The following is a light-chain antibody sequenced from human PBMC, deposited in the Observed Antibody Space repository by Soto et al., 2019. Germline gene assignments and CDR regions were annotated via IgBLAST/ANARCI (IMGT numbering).Light chain of an antibody. CDR1: SSNIVGNT. V-gene: IGLV1-44*01. Sequence: QSALTQPPSASGTPGQRVTISCSGGSSNIVGNTVNWYQQLPGTAPKLLIYMNDRRPSGVPDRFSGSKSGTSASLAISGLQSEDEADYYCAVWDDTLNGPVFGGGTQLTVL. CDR3: AVWDDTLNGPV. CDR2: MND. J-gene: IGLJ2*01.